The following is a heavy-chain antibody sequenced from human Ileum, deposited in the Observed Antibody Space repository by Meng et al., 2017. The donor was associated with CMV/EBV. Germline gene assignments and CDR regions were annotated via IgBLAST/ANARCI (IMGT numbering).Heavy chain of an antibody. V-gene: IGHV4-4*07. CDR2: LLTSGTT. CDR3: GRAGARGVPVDI. CDR1: GGSMSGYH. Sequence: HPQASGPGLVKPSATLSLPCAVAGGSMSGYHWTWIRKPAGKGLEWIGRLLTSGTTDHNPSLMSRVTLSIYTSKNQFSLKLTSVTAADTAVYYCGRAGARGVPVDIWGQGTLVTVSS. J-gene: IGHJ4*02. D-gene: IGHD3-10*01.